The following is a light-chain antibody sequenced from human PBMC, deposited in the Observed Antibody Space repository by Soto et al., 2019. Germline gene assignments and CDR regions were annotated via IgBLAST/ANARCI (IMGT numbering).Light chain of an antibody. CDR1: QSISGS. CDR3: QRYNGHWT. J-gene: IGKJ1*01. CDR2: EAS. V-gene: IGKV1-5*03. Sequence: DIQMTQSPSTLSASVGDRVTITCRASQSISGSWVWYQQKPGKAPKRLIYEASSLKSGVPSRFSGSRSGTKYTLTISSLQSDDFATYYYQRYNGHWTFGQGTKVEIK.